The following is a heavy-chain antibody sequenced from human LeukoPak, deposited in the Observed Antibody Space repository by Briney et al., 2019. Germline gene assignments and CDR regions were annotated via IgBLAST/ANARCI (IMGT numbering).Heavy chain of an antibody. CDR1: GYTFTGYY. CDR2: INANSGGT. D-gene: IGHD4-23*01. V-gene: IGHV1-2*02. J-gene: IGHJ4*02. Sequence: ASVKVSFKASGYTFTGYYMHWVRQAPGQGLEWMGWINANSGGTNYAQKFQGRVTMTRDTSITTAYMELSRLRSDDTAVYYCAKAMGGNFYFDYWGQGTLVTVSS. CDR3: AKAMGGNFYFDY.